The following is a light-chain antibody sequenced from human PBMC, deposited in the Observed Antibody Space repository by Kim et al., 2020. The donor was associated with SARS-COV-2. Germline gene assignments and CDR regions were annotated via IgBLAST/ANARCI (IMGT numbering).Light chain of an antibody. CDR3: QQYGSSPLT. CDR2: GAS. Sequence: EIVLTQSPGTLSLSPGERVTLSCRASQSLSSSYLAWYQHKPGQAPRLLIYGASSRATGIPDRFTGSGSGTDFTLTITRLEPEDFAVYYCQQYGSSPLTSGGGTKVDIK. V-gene: IGKV3-20*01. J-gene: IGKJ4*01. CDR1: QSLSSSY.